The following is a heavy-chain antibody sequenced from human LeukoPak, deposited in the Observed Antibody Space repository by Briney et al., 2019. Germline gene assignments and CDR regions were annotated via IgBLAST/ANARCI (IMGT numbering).Heavy chain of an antibody. D-gene: IGHD2-2*01. Sequence: PGGSLRLSCAASGFTFRSYGMHWVRQAPGKGLEWVSAISGSGGSTYYADSVKGRFTISRDNSKNTLYLQMDSLRAEDTAVYYCARDPPQYCSSTSCYYYYYMDVWGKGTTVTVSS. CDR2: ISGSGGST. CDR3: ARDPPQYCSSTSCYYYYYMDV. V-gene: IGHV3-23*01. J-gene: IGHJ6*03. CDR1: GFTFRSYG.